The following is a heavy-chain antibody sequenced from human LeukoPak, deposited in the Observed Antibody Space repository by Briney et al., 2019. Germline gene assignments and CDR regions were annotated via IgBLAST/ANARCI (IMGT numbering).Heavy chain of an antibody. D-gene: IGHD2-2*01. CDR2: INHSGST. Sequence: SETLSPTCTVSGGSINIYYWSWIRQPPGKGLEWIGEINHSGSTNYNPSLKSRVTISVDTSKNQFSLKLSSVTAADTAVYYCARGGSTMPYYGMDVWGQGTTVTVSS. CDR3: ARGGSTMPYYGMDV. V-gene: IGHV4-34*01. J-gene: IGHJ6*02. CDR1: GGSINIYY.